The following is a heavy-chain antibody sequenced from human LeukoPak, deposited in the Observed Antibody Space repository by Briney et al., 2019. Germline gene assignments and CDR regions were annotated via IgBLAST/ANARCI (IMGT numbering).Heavy chain of an antibody. V-gene: IGHV1-18*01. J-gene: IGHJ3*02. Sequence: ASVKVSCKASGYTFTTYGISWVRQAPGQGLEWMGWVSAYNGNTNYAQKLQGRVTITTDTSANTAYMELGSLRSDDTAVYYCARGLLTARARDAFGIWGQGTMVTVSS. CDR3: ARGLLTARARDAFGI. D-gene: IGHD7-27*01. CDR1: GYTFTTYG. CDR2: VSAYNGNT.